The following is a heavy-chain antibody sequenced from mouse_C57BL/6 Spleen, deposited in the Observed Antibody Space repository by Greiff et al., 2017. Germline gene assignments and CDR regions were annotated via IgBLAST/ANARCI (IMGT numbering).Heavy chain of an antibody. CDR3: AYYVYFDY. CDR1: GYTFTDYY. Sequence: DVQLQESGPVLVKPGASVKMSCKASGYTFTDYYMNWVKQSHGKSLEWIGVINPYNGGTSYNQKFKGKATLTVDKSSSTAYMELNSLTSEDSAVYYCAYYVYFDYWGQGTTLTVSS. J-gene: IGHJ2*01. V-gene: IGHV1-19*01. D-gene: IGHD1-1*01. CDR2: INPYNGGT.